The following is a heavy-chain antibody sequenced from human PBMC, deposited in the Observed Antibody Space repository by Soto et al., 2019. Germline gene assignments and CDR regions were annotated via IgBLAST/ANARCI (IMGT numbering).Heavy chain of an antibody. CDR3: AKDGRRGPHPPYYYYYGMDV. Sequence: GGSLRLSCAASGFTFSSYSMNWVRRAPGKGLEWVSSISSSGSYRYYADSVKGRLTISRDDAKKSLYLQMNSLRAEDTDVYYWAKDGRRGPHPPYYYYYGMDVWGQGTTVTVSS. D-gene: IGHD3-10*01. J-gene: IGHJ6*02. CDR2: ISSSGSYR. CDR1: GFTFSSYS. V-gene: IGHV3-21*01.